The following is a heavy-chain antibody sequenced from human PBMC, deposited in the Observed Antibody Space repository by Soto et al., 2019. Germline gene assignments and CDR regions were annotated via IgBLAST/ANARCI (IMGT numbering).Heavy chain of an antibody. CDR1: GFTFSRYG. V-gene: IGHV3-30*18. CDR3: AKDRGWSSADLEY. J-gene: IGHJ4*02. Sequence: QVQLVESGGGVVQPGKSLRLSCTASGFTFSRYGMHWVRQAPGKGLEWVAVMSYDGSSKYYQDSLKGRFTISRDKSKNTLYLQMSSLRVEDTAVYYCAKDRGWSSADLEYWGQGTLVTVSS. CDR2: MSYDGSSK. D-gene: IGHD6-19*01.